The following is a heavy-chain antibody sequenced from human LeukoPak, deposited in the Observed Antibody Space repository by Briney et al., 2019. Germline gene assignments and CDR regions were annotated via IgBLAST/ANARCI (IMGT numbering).Heavy chain of an antibody. CDR2: IWYDGSNK. D-gene: IGHD3-22*01. CDR1: GSTFSSYG. V-gene: IGHV3-33*01. J-gene: IGHJ4*02. Sequence: PGGSLRLSCAAPGSTFSSYGMHWVRQAPGKGLEWVAVIWYDGSNKYYADSVKGRFTISRDNSKNTLYLQMNSLRAEDTAVYYCARDGHYDSSGFDYWGQGTLVTVSS. CDR3: ARDGHYDSSGFDY.